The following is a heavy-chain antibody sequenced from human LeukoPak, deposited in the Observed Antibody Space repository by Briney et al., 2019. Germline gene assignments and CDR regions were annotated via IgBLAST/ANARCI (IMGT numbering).Heavy chain of an antibody. CDR2: IYYSGST. V-gene: IGHV4-39*01. CDR3: ATTVTTRYHFDS. CDR1: GGSISSSSYY. D-gene: IGHD4-17*01. J-gene: IGHJ4*02. Sequence: SETLSLTCTVSGGSISSSSYYWGWIRQPPGKGLEWIGSIYYSGSTYYNPSLKSRVTISVDTYKRRISLKLSSVTAADTAVYYCATTVTTRYHFDSWGQGTLVTVSS.